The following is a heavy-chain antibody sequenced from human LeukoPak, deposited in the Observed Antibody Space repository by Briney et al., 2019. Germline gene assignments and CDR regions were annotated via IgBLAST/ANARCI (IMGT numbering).Heavy chain of an antibody. Sequence: ASVKDSFKATGYTFTSYAMHWVRQAPGQRLAWMGWINAGNGNTKYSQEFQCRVTITRDTSASTAYMELSSLRSEDMAVYYCARDLGVAGNSYYFDYWGQGTLVTVSS. J-gene: IGHJ4*02. CDR3: ARDLGVAGNSYYFDY. D-gene: IGHD6-19*01. CDR1: GYTFTSYA. CDR2: INAGNGNT. V-gene: IGHV1-3*03.